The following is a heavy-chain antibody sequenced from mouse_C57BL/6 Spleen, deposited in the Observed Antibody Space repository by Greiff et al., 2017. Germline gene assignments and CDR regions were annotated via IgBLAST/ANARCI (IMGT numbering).Heavy chain of an antibody. V-gene: IGHV5-6*02. D-gene: IGHD1-1*01. CDR1: GFTFSSYG. CDR3: ARLPNYGSSLYYAMDY. J-gene: IGHJ4*01. Sequence: EVKLVESGGDLVKPGGSLKLSCAASGFTFSSYGMSWVRQTPDKRLEWVATISSGGSYTYYPDSVKGRFTISRDNAKNTLYLQMSSLKSEDTAMYYCARLPNYGSSLYYAMDYWGQGTSVTVSS. CDR2: ISSGGSYT.